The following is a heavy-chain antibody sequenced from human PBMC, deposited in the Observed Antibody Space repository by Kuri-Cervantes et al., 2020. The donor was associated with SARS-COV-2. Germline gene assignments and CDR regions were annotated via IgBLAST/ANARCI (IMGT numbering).Heavy chain of an antibody. CDR1: GFTFSAYT. CDR2: ITRSSVYI. D-gene: IGHD3-3*01. J-gene: IGHJ4*02. V-gene: IGHV3-21*03. CDR3: TRHDFWSAYYFDY. Sequence: GESLKISCVASGFTFSAYTLNWVRQASGKGLEWVSSITRSSVYISYADSLKGRFTISRDNAKNSLYLQMNSLKTEDTAVYYCTRHDFWSAYYFDYWGQGTLVTVSS.